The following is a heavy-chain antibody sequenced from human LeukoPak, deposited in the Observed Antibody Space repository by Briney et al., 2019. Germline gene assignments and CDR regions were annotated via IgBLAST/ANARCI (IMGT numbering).Heavy chain of an antibody. V-gene: IGHV3-23*01. CDR2: ISGSGGST. CDR1: GFTFSSYA. Sequence: PGGSLRLSCAASGFTFSSYAMSWVRQAPGKGLEWVSAISGSGGSTYYADSVRGRFTISRDNSKNTLYLQMNSLRAEDTAVYYCAKDGTYDSQGPYYFDYWGQGTLATVSS. J-gene: IGHJ4*02. CDR3: AKDGTYDSQGPYYFDY. D-gene: IGHD3-3*01.